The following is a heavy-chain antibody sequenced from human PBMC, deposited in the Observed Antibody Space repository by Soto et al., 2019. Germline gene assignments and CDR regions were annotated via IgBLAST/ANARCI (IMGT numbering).Heavy chain of an antibody. Sequence: QVQLVQSGAEVKKPGASVKVSCKASGYPFANYGVSWVRQAPGQGLAWMGWINTYNGNTNSAQKLHGRGTMTTDTSTSTAYMELRSLRSDDTAVEYCAKVQEKWSKFFDYWGQGALVTVSS. J-gene: IGHJ4*02. V-gene: IGHV1-18*01. D-gene: IGHD2-15*01. CDR3: AKVQEKWSKFFDY. CDR2: INTYNGNT. CDR1: GYPFANYG.